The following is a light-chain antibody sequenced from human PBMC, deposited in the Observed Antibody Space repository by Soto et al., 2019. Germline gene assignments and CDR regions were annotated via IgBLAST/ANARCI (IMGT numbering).Light chain of an antibody. Sequence: IQMTQSPSTVFASVGDRVTITCRASQSISSSLAWYQQKPGKAPKVLIYDASSLDSGVPSRFSGSGYGTEFTLTVRSLHPGDFATYSCQQYECYPYSFGQGTKLEIK. CDR3: QQYECYPYS. CDR2: DAS. J-gene: IGKJ2*01. CDR1: QSISSS. V-gene: IGKV1-5*01.